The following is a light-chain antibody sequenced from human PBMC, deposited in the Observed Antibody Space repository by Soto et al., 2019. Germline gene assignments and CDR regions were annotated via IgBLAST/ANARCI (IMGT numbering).Light chain of an antibody. V-gene: IGKV1-5*01. Sequence: IQMTQSPSTLSASVGEKVTNTCRASQSISSWLARYQQKPGKAPKLLIYDASSLESGVPSRFSGSGSGTEFTLTISSLQPDDFATYYCQQYNSYSRTFGQGTKVDIK. CDR1: QSISSW. J-gene: IGKJ1*01. CDR3: QQYNSYSRT. CDR2: DAS.